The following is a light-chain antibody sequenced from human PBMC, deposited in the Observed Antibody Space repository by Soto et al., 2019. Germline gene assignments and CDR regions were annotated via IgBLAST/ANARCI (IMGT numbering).Light chain of an antibody. CDR3: QQYNNWPLT. J-gene: IGKJ4*01. CDR1: ESVGSN. CDR2: GAS. V-gene: IGKV3-15*01. Sequence: EIVMTQSPATLPVSPGERATLSCRASESVGSNLAWYQQKPGQAPGLLIYGASTRATGIPARFSGSGSGTEFTLTISSLQSEDSAVYYCQQYNNWPLTFGGGTKVDIK.